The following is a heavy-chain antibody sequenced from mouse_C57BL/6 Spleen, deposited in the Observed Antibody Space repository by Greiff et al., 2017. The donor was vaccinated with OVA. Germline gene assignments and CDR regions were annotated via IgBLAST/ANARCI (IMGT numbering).Heavy chain of an antibody. J-gene: IGHJ4*01. CDR2: IDPSDSSS. CDR1: GYTFTSYW. V-gene: IGHV1-50*01. CDR3: ARKARYYAMDY. Sequence: QVQLQPPWAELVKPGASVKLSCKASGYTFTSYWMQWVKQRPGQGLEWIGEIDPSDSSSNYTQKFKGKATLTVSTSSSTAYMQRSNLTSEESAFYYWARKARYYAMDYWGQGTSVTVSS. D-gene: IGHD3-1*01.